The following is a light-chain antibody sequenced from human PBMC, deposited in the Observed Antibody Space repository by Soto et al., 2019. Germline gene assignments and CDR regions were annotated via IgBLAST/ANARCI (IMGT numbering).Light chain of an antibody. V-gene: IGKV3-15*01. CDR2: GIS. J-gene: IGKJ2*01. Sequence: EVVVTQAPSTLSVSLGQRATLSCRTSQTVSNNLAWYRQKPGQAPSLLIYGISTRATGLPARFSGAGSGTEFTLNISSLQSEDSAVYYCQQYNNWPHTFGQGTKLEIK. CDR3: QQYNNWPHT. CDR1: QTVSNN.